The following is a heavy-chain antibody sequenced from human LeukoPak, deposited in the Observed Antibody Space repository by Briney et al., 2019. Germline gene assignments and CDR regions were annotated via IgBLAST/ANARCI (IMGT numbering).Heavy chain of an antibody. CDR2: ISAYNGNT. V-gene: IGHV1-18*01. D-gene: IGHD2-2*01. J-gene: IGHJ4*02. CDR1: GYTFTSYG. CDR3: ARDVLAYCSSTSCYEGGFDY. Sequence: ASVKVSCKASGYTFTSYGISWARQAPGQGLEWMGWISAYNGNTNYAQKLQGRVTMTTDTSTSTAYMELRSLRSDDTAVYYCARDVLAYCSSTSCYEGGFDYWGQGTLVTVSS.